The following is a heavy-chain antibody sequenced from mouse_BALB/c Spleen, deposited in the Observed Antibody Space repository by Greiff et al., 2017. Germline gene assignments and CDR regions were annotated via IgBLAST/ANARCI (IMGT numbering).Heavy chain of an antibody. CDR1: GFTFTDYY. D-gene: IGHD1-1*01. V-gene: IGHV7-3*02. J-gene: IGHJ4*01. CDR3: ARDRGSSYMDD. CDR2: IRNKANGYTT. Sequence: EVKLQESGGGLVQPGGSLRLSCATSGFTFTDYYMSWVRQPPGKALEWLGFIRNKANGYTTEYSASVKGRFTISRDNSQSILYLQMNTLRAEDSATYYCARDRGSSYMDDWGQGTSGTVSS.